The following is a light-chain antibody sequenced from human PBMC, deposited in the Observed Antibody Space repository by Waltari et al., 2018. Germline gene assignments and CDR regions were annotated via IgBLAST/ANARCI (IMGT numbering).Light chain of an antibody. J-gene: IGLJ2*01. V-gene: IGLV1-44*01. CDR1: TSNLGNND. Sequence: SILTQLPSLSGAPGQGVTHLCSGATSNLGNNDVSWYQQLPGATPRLLISRNDLRPSGVPDRFSASKSDASASSSLAITGLQPVDDGDYVFASYDDSLNGVIFGGGTKLTVL. CDR3: ASYDDSLNGVI. CDR2: RND.